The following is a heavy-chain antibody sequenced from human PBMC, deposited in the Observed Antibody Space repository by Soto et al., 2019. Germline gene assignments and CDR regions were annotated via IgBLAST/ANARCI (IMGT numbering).Heavy chain of an antibody. V-gene: IGHV3-21*01. CDR1: GFTFSSYS. CDR2: ISSSSSYI. J-gene: IGHJ4*02. Sequence: GGSLRLSCAASGFTFSSYSMNWVRQAPGKGLEWVSSISSSSSYIYYADSVKGRFTISRDNAKNSLYLQMNSLRAEDTAVYYCARGRYCSGGSCYRPKTFDYWGQGTLVTVSS. CDR3: ARGRYCSGGSCYRPKTFDY. D-gene: IGHD2-15*01.